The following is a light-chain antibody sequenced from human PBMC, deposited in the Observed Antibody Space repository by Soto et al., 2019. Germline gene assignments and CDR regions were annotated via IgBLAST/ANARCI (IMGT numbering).Light chain of an antibody. J-gene: IGKJ4*01. Sequence: EIVLTQSPATLSLSPGERATLSCRASQNVNIYLVWYQQKPGQAPRLLIYDAINRAPGIPARFSGSGSGTDFTLIISSLEPEDFAVYYCQQRNNGLTFGGGTKVDIK. CDR1: QNVNIY. CDR2: DAI. CDR3: QQRNNGLT. V-gene: IGKV3-11*01.